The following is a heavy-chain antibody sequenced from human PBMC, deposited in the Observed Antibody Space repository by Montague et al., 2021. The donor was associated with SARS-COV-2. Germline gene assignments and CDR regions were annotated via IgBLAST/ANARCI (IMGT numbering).Heavy chain of an antibody. V-gene: IGHV3-7*01. D-gene: IGHD3-9*01. CDR3: ARDWGSGDVLRYFDWFTLKALDY. CDR1: GFAFSSYW. CDR2: IKQDGSEK. J-gene: IGHJ4*02. Sequence: SLRLSFAASGFAFSSYWMSWVRQAPGKGLEWVANIKQDGSEKYYVDSVKGRFTISRDNAKSSLYLQMNSLRAEDTAVYYCARDWGSGDVLRYFDWFTLKALDYWGQGTLVTVSS.